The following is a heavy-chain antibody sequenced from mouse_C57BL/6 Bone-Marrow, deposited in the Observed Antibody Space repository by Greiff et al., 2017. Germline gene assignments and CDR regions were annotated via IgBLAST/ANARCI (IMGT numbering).Heavy chain of an antibody. CDR1: GYTFTSYW. Sequence: QVQLQQPGAELVMPGASVKLSCKASGYTFTSYWMHWVKPRPGQGLEWIGEIDPSDSYTNYNQKFKGKSTLTVDKSSSTAYMQLSSLTSEDSAVYYCAREVTTVESWFAYWGQGTLVTVSA. J-gene: IGHJ3*01. D-gene: IGHD1-1*01. V-gene: IGHV1-69*01. CDR2: IDPSDSYT. CDR3: AREVTTVESWFAY.